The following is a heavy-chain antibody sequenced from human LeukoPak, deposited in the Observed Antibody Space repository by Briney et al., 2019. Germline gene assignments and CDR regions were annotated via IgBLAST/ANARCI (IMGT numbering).Heavy chain of an antibody. J-gene: IGHJ4*02. D-gene: IGHD3-10*01. CDR3: ARQLDYYGSGSYSQIDY. CDR2: IYYTGST. Sequence: SETLSLTCTVSGGSVSITNYYWGCIPPPPGKGLEWIGNIYYTGSTYYNSSLKSRVTISVDTSKNQFSLKLSSVTAADTAVFYCARQLDYYGSGSYSQIDYWGQGTLVTVSS. CDR1: GGSVSITNYY. V-gene: IGHV4-39*01.